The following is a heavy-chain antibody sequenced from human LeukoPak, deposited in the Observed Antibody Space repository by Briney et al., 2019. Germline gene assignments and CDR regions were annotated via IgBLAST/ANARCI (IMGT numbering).Heavy chain of an antibody. CDR2: IYTSGST. V-gene: IGHV4-4*09. CDR3: ARRKFLRSPLDY. Sequence: SETLSLTCTVSGGSISSYYWSWIRQPPGKGLEWIGYIYTSGSTNYNPSLKSRVTISVDTSKNQFSLKLSSVTAADTVVYYCARRKFLRSPLDYWGQGTLVTVSS. D-gene: IGHD1-14*01. J-gene: IGHJ4*02. CDR1: GGSISSYY.